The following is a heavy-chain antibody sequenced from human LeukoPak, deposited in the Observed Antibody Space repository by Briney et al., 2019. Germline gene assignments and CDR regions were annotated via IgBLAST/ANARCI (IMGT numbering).Heavy chain of an antibody. V-gene: IGHV4-39*02. D-gene: IGHD3-10*01. Sequence: SETLSLTCSVSGGSINSSSHYWDSIRQPPGKGLEWIGSIFRTGSTYYSASLKSRVSISVDTSKNHIALKLTSVTASDTAVYFCARRVGFYGSGSLNYFDPWGQGILVSVS. J-gene: IGHJ5*01. CDR3: ARRVGFYGSGSLNYFDP. CDR2: IFRTGST. CDR1: GGSINSSSHY.